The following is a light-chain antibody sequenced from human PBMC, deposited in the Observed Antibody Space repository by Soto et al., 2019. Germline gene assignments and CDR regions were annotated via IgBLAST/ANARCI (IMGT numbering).Light chain of an antibody. CDR2: DAS. CDR1: QDISNY. CDR3: QQYDNLPLT. V-gene: IGKV1-33*01. Sequence: DIQMTQSPSSLSASVGDRVTITSQASQDISNYLNWYQQKPGEAPKPLIYDASNLETGVPSRFSGSGSGTDFTFTISSLQPEDIATYYCQQYDNLPLTFGGGTKVDIK. J-gene: IGKJ4*01.